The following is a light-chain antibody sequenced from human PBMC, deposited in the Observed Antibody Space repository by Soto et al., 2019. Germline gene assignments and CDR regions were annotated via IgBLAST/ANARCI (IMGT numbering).Light chain of an antibody. J-gene: IGKJ1*01. CDR1: QSVSSN. CDR2: GAS. CDR3: QQYHNWPA. Sequence: EIVMTQSPATLSVSPGERATLSCRASQSVSSNLAWYQQKPGQSPRLLMYGASTRAPGIPGRFSGSGSGTEFSLTIFSLQSEDFAVYYCQQYHNWPAFGQGTKVEIK. V-gene: IGKV3-15*01.